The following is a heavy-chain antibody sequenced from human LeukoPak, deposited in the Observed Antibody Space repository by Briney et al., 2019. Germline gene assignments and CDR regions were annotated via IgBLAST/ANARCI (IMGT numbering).Heavy chain of an antibody. CDR3: RAGGSYYFDY. D-gene: IGHD1-26*01. J-gene: IGHJ4*02. Sequence: GGSLRLSCAASGFTFSSYAMSWGPQGPGEGVEWVSAISGSGGSTYYADSVKGRFTISRDNSKNTLYLQMNSLRAEDTAVYYCRAGGSYYFDYWGQGTLVTVSS. CDR1: GFTFSSYA. CDR2: ISGSGGST. V-gene: IGHV3-23*01.